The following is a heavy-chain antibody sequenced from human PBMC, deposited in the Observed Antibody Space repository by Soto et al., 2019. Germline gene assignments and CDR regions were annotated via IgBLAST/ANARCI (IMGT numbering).Heavy chain of an antibody. CDR3: SRKGLGSLATYCTTGDCHYAFDV. D-gene: IGHD2-8*01. CDR1: GFTFYNYA. V-gene: IGHV3-23*01. J-gene: IGHJ3*01. CDR2: IRGSCDGT. Sequence: EVQLLESGGGLVRPGGSLRLSCAASGFTFYNYAMNWVSQAPGKGLEWVSTIRGSCDGTYYADSMKGRVTISRDNSMNTVDLQRNSLRAENTAVYYCSRKGLGSLATYCTTGDCHYAFDVWGQGTLVTVSS.